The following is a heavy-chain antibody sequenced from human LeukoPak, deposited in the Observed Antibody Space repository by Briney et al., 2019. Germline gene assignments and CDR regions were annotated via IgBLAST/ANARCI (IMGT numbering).Heavy chain of an antibody. CDR3: ARDGESNYYDSSGYYPFDY. D-gene: IGHD3-22*01. Sequence: GGSLRLSCVASGLTFSMNWVRQPPGKGLEWVANINQDGTEKNYVDSVKGRFTISRDNAKNSLYLQMNSLRAEDTAVYYCARDGESNYYDSSGYYPFDYWGQGTLVTVSS. CDR2: INQDGTEK. CDR1: GLTFS. J-gene: IGHJ4*02. V-gene: IGHV3-7*01.